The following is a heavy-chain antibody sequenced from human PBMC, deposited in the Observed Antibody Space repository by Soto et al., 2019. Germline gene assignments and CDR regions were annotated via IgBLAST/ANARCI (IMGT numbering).Heavy chain of an antibody. CDR1: GGTFSSYT. Sequence: QVQLVQSGAEVKKPGSSVKVYCKASGGTFSSYTISWVRQAPGQGLEWMGRIIPILGIANYAQKFQGRVTITADKSTSTAYMELSSLRSEDTAVYYCARAFESGKEGGGIYWGQGTLVTVSS. V-gene: IGHV1-69*02. J-gene: IGHJ4*02. D-gene: IGHD1-20*01. CDR3: ARAFESGKEGGGIY. CDR2: IIPILGIA.